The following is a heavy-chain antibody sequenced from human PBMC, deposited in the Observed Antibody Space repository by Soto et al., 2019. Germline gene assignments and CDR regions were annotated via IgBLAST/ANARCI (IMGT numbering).Heavy chain of an antibody. D-gene: IGHD3-22*01. CDR2: IIPIFGTA. V-gene: IGHV1-69*01. J-gene: IGHJ4*02. CDR3: ARDRGYYDSSGYNPYYFDD. Sequence: QVQLVQSGAEVKKPGSSVKVSCKASGGTFSSYAISWVRQAPGQGLEWMGGIIPIFGTANYAQKFQGRVTITADESTSTAYMELSSLRSEDTAVYYCARDRGYYDSSGYNPYYFDDWGQGTLVTVSS. CDR1: GGTFSSYA.